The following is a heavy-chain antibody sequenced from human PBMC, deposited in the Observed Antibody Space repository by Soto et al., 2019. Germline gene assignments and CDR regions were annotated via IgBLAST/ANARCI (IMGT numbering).Heavy chain of an antibody. D-gene: IGHD3-10*01. CDR2: IYSSGST. CDR3: ARAGGEGGLLWFGEPTLPYYYGMDV. V-gene: IGHV4-31*03. J-gene: IGHJ6*02. Sequence: QVQLQEAGPGLVKPSQTLSLTCTVSGGSISSGGYYWSWIRQHPGKGLEWIGYIYSSGSTYYNPSLKSRVTISVNTSKNQFSLKLSSVTAADTAVYYCARAGGEGGLLWFGEPTLPYYYGMDVWGQGTTVTVSS. CDR1: GGSISSGGYY.